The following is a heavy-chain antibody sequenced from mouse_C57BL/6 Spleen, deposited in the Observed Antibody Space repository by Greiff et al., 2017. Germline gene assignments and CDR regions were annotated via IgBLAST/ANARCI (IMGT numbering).Heavy chain of an antibody. CDR2: ISYDGSN. Sequence: EVKLLESGPGLVKPSQSLSLTCSVTGYSITSGYYWNWIRQFPGNKLEWMGYISYDGSNNYNPSLKNRISITRDTSKNQCFLKLNSVTTEDTATYYCARGENSDYWGQGTTLTVSS. CDR3: ARGENSDY. CDR1: GYSITSGYY. J-gene: IGHJ2*01. V-gene: IGHV3-6*01.